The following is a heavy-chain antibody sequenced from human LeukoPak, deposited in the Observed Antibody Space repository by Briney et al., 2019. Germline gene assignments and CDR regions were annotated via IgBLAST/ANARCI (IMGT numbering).Heavy chain of an antibody. Sequence: GESLKISCKGSGYSFTSYWIGWVRQMPGKGLEWMGIIYPGDSDTRYSPSFQGQVTISADKSISTAYLQWSSLKASDTAMYYCARHNHDYVWGSYRSYYFDYWGQGTLVTVSS. CDR1: GYSFTSYW. D-gene: IGHD3-16*02. V-gene: IGHV5-51*01. CDR3: ARHNHDYVWGSYRSYYFDY. CDR2: IYPGDSDT. J-gene: IGHJ4*02.